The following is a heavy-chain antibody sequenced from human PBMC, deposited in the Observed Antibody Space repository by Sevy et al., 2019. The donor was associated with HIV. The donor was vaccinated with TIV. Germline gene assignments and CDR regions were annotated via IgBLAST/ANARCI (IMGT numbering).Heavy chain of an antibody. CDR2: ISYDGSNK. D-gene: IGHD5-18*01. CDR3: AKGTAMVSAY. V-gene: IGHV3-30*18. Sequence: GGSLRLSCAASGFTFSSYGMHWVRQAPGKGLEWVAVISYDGSNKYYADSMKGRFTISRDNSKNTLYLQMNSLRAEDTAVYYCAKGTAMVSAYWGQGTLVTVSS. CDR1: GFTFSSYG. J-gene: IGHJ4*02.